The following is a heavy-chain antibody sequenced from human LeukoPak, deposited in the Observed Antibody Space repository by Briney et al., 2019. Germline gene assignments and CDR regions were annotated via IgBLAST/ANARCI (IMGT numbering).Heavy chain of an antibody. Sequence: PVGSLRLSCAVSGYTFSSYSIIWAPDAPGKGLEWVSHLGSGSSHIYYAVSVKGGYTISRDNAQHSLYLQKYTLISADTAVYHCAREGVGDDSSGYYDVNFGYRGQGTLVTV. J-gene: IGHJ4*02. V-gene: IGHV3-48*01. CDR2: LGSGSSHI. D-gene: IGHD3-22*01. CDR3: AREGVGDDSSGYYDVNFGY. CDR1: GYTFSSYS.